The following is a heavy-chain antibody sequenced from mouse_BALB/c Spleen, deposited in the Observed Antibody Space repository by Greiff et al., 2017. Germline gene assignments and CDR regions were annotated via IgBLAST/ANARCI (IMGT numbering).Heavy chain of an antibody. CDR1: GYTFSSYW. CDR3: ARWFPYYAMDY. V-gene: IGHV1-9*01. J-gene: IGHJ4*01. CDR2: ILPGSGST. D-gene: IGHD2-2*01. Sequence: QVQLKESGAELMKPGASVKISCKATGYTFSSYWIEWVKQRPGHGLEWIGEILPGSGSTNYNEKFKGKATFTADTSSNTAYMQLSSLTSEDSAVYYCARWFPYYAMDYWGQGTSVTVSS.